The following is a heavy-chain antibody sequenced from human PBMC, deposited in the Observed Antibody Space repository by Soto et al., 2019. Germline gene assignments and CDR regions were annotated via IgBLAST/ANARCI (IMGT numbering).Heavy chain of an antibody. D-gene: IGHD3-16*02. Sequence: QVQLVESGGGVVQPGRSLRLSCAASGFTFSSYAMHWVRQAPGKGLEWVAVISYDGSNKYYADSVKGRFTISRDNSKNTLYLQMNSLRAEDTAVYYCASLIADSLGEVWFDPWCQGTLVTVSS. CDR2: ISYDGSNK. CDR1: GFTFSSYA. CDR3: ASLIADSLGEVWFDP. J-gene: IGHJ5*02. V-gene: IGHV3-30-3*01.